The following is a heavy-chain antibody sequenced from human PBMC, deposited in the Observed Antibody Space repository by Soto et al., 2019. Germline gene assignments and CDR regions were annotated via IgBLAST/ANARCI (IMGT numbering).Heavy chain of an antibody. V-gene: IGHV4-61*01. CDR3: ARDEIRLIYGLRASDYHYYGMDV. CDR1: GASVSTGSYY. Sequence: QVQLQESGPGLVEPSETLSLTCTVSGASVSTGSYYWSWIRQPPGKGLEWIGYIHHSGSTNYNPSLKSRITISIDTSKTQFSLSLSSVTAADTARYYCARDEIRLIYGLRASDYHYYGMDVWGQGTTVTVSS. J-gene: IGHJ6*02. CDR2: IHHSGST. D-gene: IGHD3-10*01.